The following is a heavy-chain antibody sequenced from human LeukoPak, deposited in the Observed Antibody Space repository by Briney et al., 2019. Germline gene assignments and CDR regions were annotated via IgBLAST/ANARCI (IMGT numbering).Heavy chain of an antibody. CDR3: ARVGISYYYYGMDV. CDR1: GFTVSSDY. V-gene: IGHV3-53*01. Sequence: GGSLRLSCAASGFTVSSDYMTWVRQAPGKGLEWVSVISSGGSTYYADSVKGRFTISRDNSKNTLYLQMNSLRAEDTAVYYCARVGISYYYYGMDVWGQGTTVTVSS. CDR2: ISSGGST. J-gene: IGHJ6*02. D-gene: IGHD4-23*01.